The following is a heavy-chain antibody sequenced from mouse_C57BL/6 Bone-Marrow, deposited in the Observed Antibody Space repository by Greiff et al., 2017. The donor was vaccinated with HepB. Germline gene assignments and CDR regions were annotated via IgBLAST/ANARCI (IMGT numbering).Heavy chain of an antibody. CDR1: GFTFSSYA. D-gene: IGHD1-1*01. CDR2: ISSGGDYI. J-gene: IGHJ1*03. Sequence: EVMLVESGEGLVKPGGSLKLSCAASGFTFSSYAMSWVRQTPEKRLEWVAYISSGGDYIYYADTVKGRFTISRDNARNTLYLQMSSLKSEDTAMYYYTRDQLNYGSRDWYFDVWGTGTTVTVSS. CDR3: TRDQLNYGSRDWYFDV. V-gene: IGHV5-9-1*02.